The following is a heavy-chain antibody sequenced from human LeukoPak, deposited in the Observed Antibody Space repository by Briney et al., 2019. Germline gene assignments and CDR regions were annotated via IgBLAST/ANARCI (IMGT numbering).Heavy chain of an antibody. CDR2: ISRSGSSII. J-gene: IGHJ4*02. CDR1: GFTLSDYY. CDR3: ARDPTQYLRYGYFDY. V-gene: IGHV3-11*04. Sequence: GGSLRLSCAASGFTLSDYYMSWIRQAPGKGLEWVSYISRSGSSIIYYADSVKGRFTISRDNAKNSLYLQMNSLRVEDTAVYYCARDPTQYLRYGYFDYWGQGTLVTVSS. D-gene: IGHD4-11*01.